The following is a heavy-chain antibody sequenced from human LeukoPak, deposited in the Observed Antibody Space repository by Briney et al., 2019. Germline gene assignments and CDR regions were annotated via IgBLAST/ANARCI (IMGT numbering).Heavy chain of an antibody. CDR1: GYTFTSYS. J-gene: IGHJ2*01. V-gene: IGHV1-46*01. Sequence: EASVKVSCKASGYTFTSYSMHWVRQAPGQGLEWMGIINPSGGSTNYAQKFQGRVTITADESTSTAYMELSSLRSEDTAVYYCARDLKGPDWYFDLWGRGTLVTVSS. CDR3: ARDLKGPDWYFDL. CDR2: INPSGGST.